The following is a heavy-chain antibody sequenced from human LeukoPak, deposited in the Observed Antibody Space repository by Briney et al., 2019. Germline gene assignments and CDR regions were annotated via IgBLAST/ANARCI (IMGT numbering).Heavy chain of an antibody. CDR2: IYWSGDRT. Sequence: GGAVRLTCAASGFTFDDYGMRWVRQAPGKGVEGVSGIYWSGDRTVYADSVKGRFTISRHNAKNSLYPQTNSLPAEATPFYDFARGYYYDKSAAWRAFHIWGQGTMVTVSS. V-gene: IGHV3-20*01. D-gene: IGHD3-22*01. CDR3: ARGYYYDKSAAWRAFHI. J-gene: IGHJ3*02. CDR1: GFTFDDYG.